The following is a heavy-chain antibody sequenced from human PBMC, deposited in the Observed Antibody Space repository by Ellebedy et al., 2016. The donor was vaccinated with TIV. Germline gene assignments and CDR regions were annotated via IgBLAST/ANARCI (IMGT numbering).Heavy chain of an antibody. Sequence: SETLSLTXTVSGGSIISSSYYWGWIRQPPGKGLEWIGTIYYSGSTYYNPSLKSRVTISVDTSKNQFSLKLSSVTAADTAVYYCARHYVLGPMIVGIPWYFDLWGRGTLVTVSS. D-gene: IGHD3-22*01. CDR3: ARHYVLGPMIVGIPWYFDL. J-gene: IGHJ2*01. CDR2: IYYSGST. CDR1: GGSIISSSYY. V-gene: IGHV4-39*01.